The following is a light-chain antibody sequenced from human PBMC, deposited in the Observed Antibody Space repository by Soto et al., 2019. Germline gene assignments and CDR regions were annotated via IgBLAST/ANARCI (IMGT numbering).Light chain of an antibody. CDR3: QHYNSYSEA. Sequence: IQMTQSPSSLSASVGDRVTITCRASQGIRSDLGWYQQKPGKAPKLLIFAASTLQSGVPSRFSGSGSGTEFTLTISSLQPDDFETYYCQHYNSYSEAFGQATKVDTK. J-gene: IGKJ1*01. V-gene: IGKV1-17*01. CDR2: AAS. CDR1: QGIRSD.